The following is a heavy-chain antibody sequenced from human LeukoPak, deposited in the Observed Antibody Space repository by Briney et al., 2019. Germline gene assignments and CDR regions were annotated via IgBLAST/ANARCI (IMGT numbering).Heavy chain of an antibody. CDR2: IYYSGST. CDR3: ARALWVVVVVAAAFDY. J-gene: IGHJ4*02. D-gene: IGHD2-15*01. Sequence: TPSETLSLTCTVSGGSISPYYWSWIRQPPGKGLEWIGYIYYSGSTNYNPSLKSRVTISVDTSKNQFSLKLSSVTAADTAVYYCARALWVVVVVAAAFDYWGQGTLVTVSS. CDR1: GGSISPYY. V-gene: IGHV4-59*01.